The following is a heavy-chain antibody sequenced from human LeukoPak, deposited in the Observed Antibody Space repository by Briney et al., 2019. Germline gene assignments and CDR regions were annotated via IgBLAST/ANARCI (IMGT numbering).Heavy chain of an antibody. CDR2: INHSGST. J-gene: IGHJ6*02. V-gene: IGHV4-34*01. Sequence: PSETLSLTCAVYGGSFSGYYWSWIRQPPGKGLEWIGEINHSGSTNYNPSLKSRVTISVDTSKNQFSLKLSSVTAADTAVYYCARELYSGYDWHYYYGMDVWGQGTTVTVSS. CDR1: GGSFSGYY. D-gene: IGHD5-12*01. CDR3: ARELYSGYDWHYYYGMDV.